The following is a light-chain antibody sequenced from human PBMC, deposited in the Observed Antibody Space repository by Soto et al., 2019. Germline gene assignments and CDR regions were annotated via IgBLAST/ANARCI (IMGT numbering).Light chain of an antibody. Sequence: DIQMTQSQSSLSASVGDRVTITCQASQDISNYLNWYQQKPGKAPKLLIYSTSTLQSEVPSRFSGSGSETDFTLTISSLQPEDFATYYCQQSYSTPLTFGGGTKVDIK. V-gene: IGKV1-39*01. CDR1: QDISNY. CDR2: STS. J-gene: IGKJ4*01. CDR3: QQSYSTPLT.